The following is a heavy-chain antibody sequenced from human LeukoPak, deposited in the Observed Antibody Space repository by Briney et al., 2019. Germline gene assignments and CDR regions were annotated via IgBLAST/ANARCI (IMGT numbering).Heavy chain of an antibody. CDR2: ISGDSTYM. V-gene: IGHV3-21*01. J-gene: IGHJ4*02. CDR1: GFTFASYS. CDR3: ARVSGRLERQSDLDY. Sequence: PGGSLRLSCAASGFTFASYSMHWVRQAPGKGLEWVSSISGDSTYMYNAGSVKGRFTISRDNAQASLYLQMISLRADDTAVYYCARVSGRLERQSDLDYWGQGTLVIVSS. D-gene: IGHD1-1*01.